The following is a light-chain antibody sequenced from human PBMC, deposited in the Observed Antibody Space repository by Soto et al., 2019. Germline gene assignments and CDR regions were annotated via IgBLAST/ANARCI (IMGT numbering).Light chain of an antibody. CDR1: QSVSSSY. J-gene: IGKJ1*01. CDR3: HQYGSSPWT. V-gene: IGKV3-20*01. Sequence: DIVLTQSPGTLSLSPGERATLSCRASQSVSSSYLDWYQQKPGQAPRLLIYGASSRATGIPDRFSGSGSGTDFTLTINRLEPEDLEVYYCHQYGSSPWTFGQGTKVDIX. CDR2: GAS.